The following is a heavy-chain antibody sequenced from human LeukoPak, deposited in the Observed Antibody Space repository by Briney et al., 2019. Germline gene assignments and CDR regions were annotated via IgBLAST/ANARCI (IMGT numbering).Heavy chain of an antibody. CDR2: IAGRGSST. Sequence: GGSLRLSCAASGFTFSNYAMNWVRQAPGKGLEWVSGIAGRGSSTFYADSVKGRFTISRDNSKNTLYLQMNSLRAEDTAVYYCARGYTHLWSLWGQGTLVTVSS. CDR1: GFTFSNYA. V-gene: IGHV3-23*01. D-gene: IGHD2-2*02. J-gene: IGHJ4*02. CDR3: ARGYTHLWSL.